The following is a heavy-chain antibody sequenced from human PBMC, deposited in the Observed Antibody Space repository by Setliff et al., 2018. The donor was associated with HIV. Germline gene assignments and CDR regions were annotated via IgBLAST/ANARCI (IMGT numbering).Heavy chain of an antibody. CDR2: ISSNSDYI. CDR1: GFTFSNSS. Sequence: PGGSLRLSCAASGFTFSNSSMNWVRQAPGKGLEWVPSISSNSDYIYYIELLKGRFTISRDNAKNSLYLQMNSLRAEDTAVYYCARGSVAGSGGYFDYWGQGTLVTVSS. D-gene: IGHD6-19*01. V-gene: IGHV3-21*01. CDR3: ARGSVAGSGGYFDY. J-gene: IGHJ4*02.